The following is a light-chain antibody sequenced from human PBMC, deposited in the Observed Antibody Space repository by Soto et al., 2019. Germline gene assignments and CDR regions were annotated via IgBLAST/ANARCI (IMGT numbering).Light chain of an antibody. V-gene: IGKV1-39*01. CDR1: QNISRY. Sequence: DSQLTQSPSSLSAAVGDRVTVTCRASQNISRYLNWYQQIPGKAPKLLIYATSSLQSGVPSRFRGSGGGAEFTLTISSLQPEDFAVYYCQQSYNTPRLTFGGGTKLDIK. CDR3: QQSYNTPRLT. CDR2: ATS. J-gene: IGKJ4*01.